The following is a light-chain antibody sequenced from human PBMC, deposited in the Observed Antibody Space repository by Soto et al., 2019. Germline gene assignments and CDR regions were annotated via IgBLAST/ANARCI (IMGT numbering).Light chain of an antibody. CDR2: DAS. CDR3: QHYGSTPPWT. V-gene: IGKV3-20*01. CDR1: QSVSSY. Sequence: EIVLTQSPATLSLSPGERATLSCRASQSVSSYLAWYQQKPGQAPRLLIYDASSRATGIAARFSGSGSGTDFTLTISRLEPEDFAVYYCQHYGSTPPWTFGQGTKVDIK. J-gene: IGKJ1*01.